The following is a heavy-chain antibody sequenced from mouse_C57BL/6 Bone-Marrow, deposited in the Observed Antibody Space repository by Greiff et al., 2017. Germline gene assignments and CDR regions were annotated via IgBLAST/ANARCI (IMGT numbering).Heavy chain of an antibody. CDR1: GFNINDDY. J-gene: IGHJ2*01. D-gene: IGHD2-3*01. Sequence: VQLQQSGAELVRPGASVKLSCTASGFNINDDYIHWVKQRPEQGLEWIGWIDPEIGDTEYAEKFKGKATITSDTSSNTAYLQLSSLTSEDTAVYYCTSFDGNYFDFWGQGTPLTVAS. V-gene: IGHV14-4*01. CDR2: IDPEIGDT. CDR3: TSFDGNYFDF.